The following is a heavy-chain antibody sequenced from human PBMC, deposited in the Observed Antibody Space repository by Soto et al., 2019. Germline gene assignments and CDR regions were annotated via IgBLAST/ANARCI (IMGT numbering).Heavy chain of an antibody. Sequence: QVQLQESGPGLEKPSGTLSLTCAVSSGSISSSNWWSGVRQPPGTGLEWIGEIYHSGSTNYNPSLKSRVTISVDKSKNQFSLKLSSVTAADTAVYYCARGVLLWFGENSNWFDPWGQGTLVTVSS. V-gene: IGHV4-4*02. D-gene: IGHD3-10*01. CDR3: ARGVLLWFGENSNWFDP. J-gene: IGHJ5*02. CDR1: SGSISSSNW. CDR2: IYHSGST.